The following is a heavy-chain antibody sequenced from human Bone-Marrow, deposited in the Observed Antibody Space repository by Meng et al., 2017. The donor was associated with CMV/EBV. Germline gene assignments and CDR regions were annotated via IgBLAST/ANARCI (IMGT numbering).Heavy chain of an antibody. J-gene: IGHJ4*02. Sequence: SCAASGFSFSDYWMHWVRQAPGKGLLWVSRINNDGSITSHADSVKGRFTISRDNAKNRLYLEMNSLRADDTAVYYCVRPYCDSTTCYPYFDYWGQGTLVTVSS. CDR2: INNDGSIT. CDR3: VRPYCDSTTCYPYFDY. V-gene: IGHV3-74*01. CDR1: GFSFSDYW. D-gene: IGHD2-2*01.